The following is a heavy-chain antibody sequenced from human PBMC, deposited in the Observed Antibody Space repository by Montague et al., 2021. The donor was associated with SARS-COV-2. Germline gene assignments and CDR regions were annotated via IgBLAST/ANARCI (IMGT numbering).Heavy chain of an antibody. Sequence: SETLSLTCNVSGGSISRNDGYWPWIPPPPGKGLMLLGSIHYIGNTYYNPSIESRVTISVDASENQFSLKLRSVIAADTAVHYCASLLPDGTVVATDIPFDSWGQGALVTVSS. D-gene: IGHD2-21*02. J-gene: IGHJ4*02. CDR2: IHYIGNT. V-gene: IGHV4-39*01. CDR3: ASLLPDGTVVATDIPFDS. CDR1: GGSISRNDGY.